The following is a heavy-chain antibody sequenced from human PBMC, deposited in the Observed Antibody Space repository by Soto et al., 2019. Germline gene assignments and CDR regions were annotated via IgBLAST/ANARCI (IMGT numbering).Heavy chain of an antibody. Sequence: QVQLVQSGAEVKKPGASVKVSCKASGYTFTGYYMHWVRQAPGQGLEWMGWINPNIGGTNYAQKFQGRVTMTRDTSISTAYMELSRLRSDDTAVYYCARGLRLLEWLLGDFGMDVWGQGTTVTVSS. V-gene: IGHV1-2*02. J-gene: IGHJ6*02. CDR3: ARGLRLLEWLLGDFGMDV. D-gene: IGHD3-3*01. CDR1: GYTFTGYY. CDR2: INPNIGGT.